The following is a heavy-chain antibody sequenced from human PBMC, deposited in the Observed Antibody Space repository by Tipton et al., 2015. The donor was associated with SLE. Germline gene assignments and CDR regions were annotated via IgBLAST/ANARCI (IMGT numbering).Heavy chain of an antibody. V-gene: IGHV1-18*01. CDR1: GYTFTNFD. J-gene: IGHJ4*02. Sequence: QLVQSGAEVMKPGASVKVSCKASGYTFTNFDISWVRQAPGQGLEWMGWISTKNGDTKHAQRFQGRVSMTTDTSTSTTYMALRSPRSDDTAIYYCARECSGTGCLDYWGQGTLVTVSS. D-gene: IGHD3-10*02. CDR2: ISTKNGDT. CDR3: ARECSGTGCLDY.